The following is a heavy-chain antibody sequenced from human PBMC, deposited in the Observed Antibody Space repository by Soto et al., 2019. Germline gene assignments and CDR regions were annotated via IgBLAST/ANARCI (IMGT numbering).Heavy chain of an antibody. D-gene: IGHD2-21*02. CDR1: GFNFSNHW. J-gene: IGHJ5*02. CDR3: ARESGDWPLNWFDP. CDR2: ITSDGKSK. Sequence: VHLVESGGGLVQPGGSLRLSCAASGFNFSNHWMHWVRQRPGEGLVWVSRITSDGKSKAYAESVEGRFAISRDNAKNTLYLQMNGLTAEDTAVYYCARESGDWPLNWFDPWGQGTLVTVSS. V-gene: IGHV3-74*01.